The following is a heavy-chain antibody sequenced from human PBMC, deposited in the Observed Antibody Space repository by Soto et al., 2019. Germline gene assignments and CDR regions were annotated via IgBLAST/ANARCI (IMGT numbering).Heavy chain of an antibody. Sequence: EVQLVETGGGLIQPGGSLRLSCAVSGFTVSSSYMSWVRQTPQKGLEWISIIYADSGTFYADSVKGRFTLSRDNPKNILYLHMNGLRAEDTAVYYCASSSKALGRGVYVGSPDYWGQGTLVTVSS. D-gene: IGHD1-26*01. J-gene: IGHJ4*02. CDR2: IYADSGT. CDR1: GFTVSSSY. V-gene: IGHV3-53*02. CDR3: ASSSKALGRGVYVGSPDY.